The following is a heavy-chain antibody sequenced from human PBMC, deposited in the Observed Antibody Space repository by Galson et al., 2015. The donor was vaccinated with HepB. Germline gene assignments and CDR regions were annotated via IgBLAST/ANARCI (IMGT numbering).Heavy chain of an antibody. CDR1: GFTFSSYW. Sequence: RLSCAASGFTFSSYWMSWVRQAPGKGLEWVANIKQDGSEKYYVDSVKGRFTISRDNAKNSLYLQMNSLRAEDTAVYYCARCRGIAAAGTFGDWGQGTLVTVSS. CDR3: ARCRGIAAAGTFGD. D-gene: IGHD6-13*01. CDR2: IKQDGSEK. J-gene: IGHJ4*02. V-gene: IGHV3-7*03.